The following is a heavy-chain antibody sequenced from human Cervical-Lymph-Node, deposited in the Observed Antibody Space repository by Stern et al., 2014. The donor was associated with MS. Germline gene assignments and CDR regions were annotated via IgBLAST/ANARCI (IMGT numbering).Heavy chain of an antibody. CDR2: IRSKTNGYTT. CDR1: GFTFSDHH. J-gene: IGHJ4*02. D-gene: IGHD3-10*01. CDR3: ARVARSSSFDY. Sequence: EVQLVESGGGLVQPGGSLRLSCAASGFTFSDHHMDWVRQAPGKGLEWVGRIRSKTNGYTTEYAASVKGRFTILRDDSRNSLYLQMSGLKTEDTAVYYCARVARSSSFDYWGQGTLVTVSS. V-gene: IGHV3-72*01.